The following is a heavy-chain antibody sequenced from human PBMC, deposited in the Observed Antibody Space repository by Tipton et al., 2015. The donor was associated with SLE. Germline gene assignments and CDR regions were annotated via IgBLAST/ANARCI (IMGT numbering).Heavy chain of an antibody. CDR1: GFTFSSYG. D-gene: IGHD2-15*01. Sequence: RSLRLSCAASGFTFSSYGMHWVRQAPGKGLEWVAVIWYDGSNKYYADSVKGRFTISRDNSKNTLYLQMNSLRAEDTAVYYCAKSLGGSCGPDAFDIWGQGTMVTVSS. V-gene: IGHV3-33*06. CDR3: AKSLGGSCGPDAFDI. CDR2: IWYDGSNK. J-gene: IGHJ3*02.